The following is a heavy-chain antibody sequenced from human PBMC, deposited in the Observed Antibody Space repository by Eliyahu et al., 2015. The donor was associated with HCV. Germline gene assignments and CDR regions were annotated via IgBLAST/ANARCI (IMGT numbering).Heavy chain of an antibody. V-gene: IGHV1-2*04. Sequence: QVQLVQSGAEVKKPGASVXVSCKASGYTXTGYYMHWVRXAPGQGLEWXGWINPNSGGTNYAQKFQGWVTMTRDTSISTAYMELSRLRSDDTAVYYCARSPSMDDSSGCFDYWGQGTLVTVSS. CDR1: GYTXTGYY. CDR2: INPNSGGT. D-gene: IGHD3-22*01. CDR3: ARSPSMDDSSGCFDY. J-gene: IGHJ4*02.